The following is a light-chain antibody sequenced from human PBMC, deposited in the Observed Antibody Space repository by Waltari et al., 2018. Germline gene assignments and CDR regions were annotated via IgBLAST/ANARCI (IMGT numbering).Light chain of an antibody. CDR2: EDN. CDR3: QSFDSSHVV. J-gene: IGLJ2*01. CDR1: SGNIATNS. V-gene: IGLV6-57*03. Sequence: FMLTQPHSVSESPGKTVTISCTRSSGNIATNSVQWYQQRPGSAPTKVIYEDNQRPSGVPDRFSGSIDSSSHSASLIISGLKAEDEADYYCQSFDSSHVVFGGGTKLTVL.